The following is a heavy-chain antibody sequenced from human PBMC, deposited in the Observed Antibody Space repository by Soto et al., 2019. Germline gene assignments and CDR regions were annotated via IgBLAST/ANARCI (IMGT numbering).Heavy chain of an antibody. CDR3: AKEGAGYYDSSPYDS. J-gene: IGHJ5*01. D-gene: IGHD3-22*01. V-gene: IGHV3-23*01. CDR2: ISGSGEST. CDR1: GFTFRGYA. Sequence: EVQLLESGGGLVQPGGSLRLSCAASGFTFRGYAMSWVRQAPGKGLEWVSAISGSGESTHYADSVKGRSTISRDNSKNTLYLQMNSLRAEDTAVYYCAKEGAGYYDSSPYDSWGQGTLVTVS.